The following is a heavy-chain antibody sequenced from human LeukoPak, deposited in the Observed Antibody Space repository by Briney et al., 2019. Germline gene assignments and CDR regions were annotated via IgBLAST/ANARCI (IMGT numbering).Heavy chain of an antibody. CDR1: EFTFSSYW. Sequence: GGSLRLSCAASEFTFSSYWMHWVHQAQGRGLVWVSRIDSGVSRTRYADSVKGRFIISRDNAKNSLYLQMNSLRAEDTAVYYCARGRGTAVVATHCFDPWGRGTLVTVSS. D-gene: IGHD2-15*01. CDR2: IDSGVSRT. CDR3: ARGRGTAVVATHCFDP. J-gene: IGHJ5*02. V-gene: IGHV3-74*01.